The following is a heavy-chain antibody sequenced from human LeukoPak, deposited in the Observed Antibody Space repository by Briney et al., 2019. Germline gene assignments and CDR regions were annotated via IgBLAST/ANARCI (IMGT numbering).Heavy chain of an antibody. D-gene: IGHD2-21*01. CDR1: GFTLSNYE. CDR3: ARETAHCGGDCFDY. CDR2: IGVGGNNI. Sequence: GGSLRLSCAASGFTLSNYEFNWVRQAPGKGLEWVSYIGVGGNNIYYADSVRGRFTTSRDNAKNSLYLQLNSLRGEDTAVYYCARETAHCGGDCFDYWGQGTLVTITA. V-gene: IGHV3-48*03. J-gene: IGHJ4*02.